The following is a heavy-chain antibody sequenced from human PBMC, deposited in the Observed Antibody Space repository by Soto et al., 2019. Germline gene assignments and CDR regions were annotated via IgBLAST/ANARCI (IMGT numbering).Heavy chain of an antibody. CDR3: VRAAGYSGYDYVYYYGMDV. V-gene: IGHV3-33*01. Sequence: QVQLVDSGGGVVQPGRSLRLSCAASGFTFNNYGMHWVRQVPGKGLEWVALVWYDGRNKYYVDSVKGRFTISRDNSKNTLYLEMNSLRDEDTAVYYCVRAAGYSGYDYVYYYGMDVWGQGTTVTVSS. CDR1: GFTFNNYG. D-gene: IGHD5-12*01. J-gene: IGHJ6*02. CDR2: VWYDGRNK.